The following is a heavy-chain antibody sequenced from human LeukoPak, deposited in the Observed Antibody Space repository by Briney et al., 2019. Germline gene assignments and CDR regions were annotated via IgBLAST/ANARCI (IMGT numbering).Heavy chain of an antibody. J-gene: IGHJ4*02. CDR1: GYTFTGYY. Sequence: ASVEVSCKASGYTFTGYYMHWVRQAPGQGLEWMGWINPNSGGTNYAQKFQGRVTMTRDTSISTAYMELSRLRSDDTAVYYCARDAGDSSGYNFDYWGQGTLVTVSS. D-gene: IGHD3-22*01. V-gene: IGHV1-2*02. CDR3: ARDAGDSSGYNFDY. CDR2: INPNSGGT.